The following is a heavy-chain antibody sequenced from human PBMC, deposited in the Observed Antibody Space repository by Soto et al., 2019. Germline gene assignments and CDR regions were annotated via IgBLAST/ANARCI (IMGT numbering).Heavy chain of an antibody. CDR1: GFTFSSFW. CDR3: ARGYFFDSSRYYADY. Sequence: EVQLVESGGGLVQPGGSLSLSCAASGFTFSSFWMYWVRQAPGRGLEWVATIKQDGSEKYHVDSVKGRFTISRDNAKNSLYLQMSSLGADDTAVYYCARGYFFDSSRYYADYWGQGTLVTVSS. CDR2: IKQDGSEK. V-gene: IGHV3-7*05. J-gene: IGHJ4*02. D-gene: IGHD3-22*01.